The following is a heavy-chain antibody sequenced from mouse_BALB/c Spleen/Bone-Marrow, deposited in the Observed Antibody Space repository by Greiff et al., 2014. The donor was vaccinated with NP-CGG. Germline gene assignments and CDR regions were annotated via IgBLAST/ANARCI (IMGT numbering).Heavy chain of an antibody. V-gene: IGHV5-4*02. CDR1: GFTFSDFY. CDR2: IGNGGTYT. CDR3: ARSGERYGAMDY. Sequence: EVKLMESGGGLVKPGGSLKLSCAASGFTFSDFYMFWFRQTPEKRLEWVATIGNGGTYTYYPDSVKGRFTISRDNAKNNLYLQMSSLKSEDTAMYYCARSGERYGAMDYWGQGTSVTVTS. J-gene: IGHJ4*01. D-gene: IGHD1-1*02.